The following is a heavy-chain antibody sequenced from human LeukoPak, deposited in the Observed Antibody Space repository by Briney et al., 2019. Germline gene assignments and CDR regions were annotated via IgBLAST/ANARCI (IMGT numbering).Heavy chain of an antibody. J-gene: IGHJ4*02. Sequence: GGSLRLSCAASGFTVSSNYMSWVRQAPGKGLEWVSVIYSGGSTYYADSVKGRSTISRDNSKNTLYLQMNSLRAEDTAVYYCATSGGSELFDYWGQGTLVTVSS. CDR3: ATSGGSELFDY. V-gene: IGHV3-53*01. CDR1: GFTVSSNY. CDR2: IYSGGST. D-gene: IGHD1-1*01.